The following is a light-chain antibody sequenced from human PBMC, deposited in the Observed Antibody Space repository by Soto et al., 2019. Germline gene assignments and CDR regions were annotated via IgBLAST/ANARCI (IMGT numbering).Light chain of an antibody. CDR1: SSNIASNT. CDR3: AAWDDSLNGPL. J-gene: IGLJ2*01. Sequence: QSVLTQPPSASGTPGQRVTLSCSGSSSNIASNTVNWYQQLPGTAPKLLIYNNNQRPSGVLDRFSGSKSGTSASLAISGLQSEDEADYYCAAWDDSLNGPLFGGGTKLTVL. CDR2: NNN. V-gene: IGLV1-44*01.